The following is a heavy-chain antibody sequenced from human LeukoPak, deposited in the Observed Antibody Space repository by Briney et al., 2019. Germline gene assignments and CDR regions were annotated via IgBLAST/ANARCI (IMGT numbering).Heavy chain of an antibody. CDR1: GYRFINYW. D-gene: IGHD5-12*01. V-gene: IGHV5-51*01. J-gene: IGHJ4*02. CDR2: IYPGDSDT. CDR3: ARRSGSGYDYDY. Sequence: GESLKISCKGSGYRFINYWIGWVRRMPGKGLEWMGIIYPGDSDTRYSPSFQGQVTISADKSISTAYLQWTSLQASDSAIYYCARRSGSGYDYDYWGQGTLVTVSS.